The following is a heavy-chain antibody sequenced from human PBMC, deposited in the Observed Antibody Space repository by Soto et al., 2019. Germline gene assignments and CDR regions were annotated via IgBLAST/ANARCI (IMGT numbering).Heavy chain of an antibody. CDR1: GFTFSSYG. D-gene: IGHD2-15*01. V-gene: IGHV3-30*03. CDR2: ISYDGSNK. J-gene: IGHJ4*02. Sequence: GGSLRLSCAASGFTFSSYGMHWVRQAPGKGLEWVAVISYDGSNKYYADSVKGRFTISRDNSKNTLYLQMNNLRAEDTAVYYCARGDLLGYCSGGSCYSRRPRLYYFDYWGQGTLVTVSS. CDR3: ARGDLLGYCSGGSCYSRRPRLYYFDY.